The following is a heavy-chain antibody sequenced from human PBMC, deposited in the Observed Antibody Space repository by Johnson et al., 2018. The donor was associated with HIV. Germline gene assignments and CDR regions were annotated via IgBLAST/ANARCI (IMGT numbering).Heavy chain of an antibody. CDR2: IKSKTDGGTT. J-gene: IGHJ3*02. Sequence: VQLVESGGGVVQPGGSLRLSCAASGFTFSNAWMSWVRQAPGKGLEWVGRIKSKTDGGTTDYAAPVKGRFTISRDDSKTTLYLQMNSLKIEDTAVYYCTTDPDSSSWYRDAFDIWGQGTMVTVSS. CDR1: GFTFSNAW. V-gene: IGHV3-15*01. CDR3: TTDPDSSSWYRDAFDI. D-gene: IGHD6-13*01.